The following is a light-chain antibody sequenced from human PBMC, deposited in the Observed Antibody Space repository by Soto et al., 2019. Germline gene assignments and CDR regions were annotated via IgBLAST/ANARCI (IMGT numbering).Light chain of an antibody. J-gene: IGLJ2*01. CDR3: AAWDDSLNGVV. CDR2: NNN. V-gene: IGLV1-44*01. Sequence: QSVLTQPPSASGTPGQRVTMSCSGSSSNIGSNTVSWYQQLPGTAPKLLIYNNNERPSGVPDRFSGSKSGTSASLAISGLQSEDEADYYCAAWDDSLNGVVFAGGTKLTVL. CDR1: SSNIGSNT.